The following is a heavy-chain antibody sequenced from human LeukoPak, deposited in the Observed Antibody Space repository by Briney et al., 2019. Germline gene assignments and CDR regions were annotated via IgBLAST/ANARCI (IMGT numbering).Heavy chain of an antibody. CDR1: GFTFSSYA. D-gene: IGHD1-7*01. CDR2: ISYDGSNK. J-gene: IGHJ4*02. V-gene: IGHV3-30-3*01. CDR3: ARDPPRNFYFDY. Sequence: GGSLRLSCAASGFTFSSYAMHWVRQAPGKGLEWVAVISYDGSNKYYADSVKGRFTISRDNSKNTLYLQMNSLRAEDTAVYYCARDPPRNFYFDYWGQGTLVTVSS.